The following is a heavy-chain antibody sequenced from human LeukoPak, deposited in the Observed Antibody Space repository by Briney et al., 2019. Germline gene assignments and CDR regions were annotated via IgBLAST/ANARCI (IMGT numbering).Heavy chain of an antibody. CDR1: GFTFSSYA. CDR3: RDHRLDY. CDR2: ISYDGSNK. V-gene: IGHV3-30-3*01. Sequence: GGSLRLSCAASGFTFSSYAMHWVRQAPGKGLEWVAVISYDGSNKYYADSVKGRFTISRDNSKNTLYLQMNSLRAEDTAVCYCRDHRLDYWGQGTLVTVSS. J-gene: IGHJ4*02.